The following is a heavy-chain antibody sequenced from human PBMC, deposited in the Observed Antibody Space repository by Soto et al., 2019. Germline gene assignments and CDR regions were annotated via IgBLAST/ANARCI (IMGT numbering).Heavy chain of an antibody. D-gene: IGHD3-16*02. V-gene: IGHV4-39*01. CDR3: ARTPSPVDPDYDYIWGSYSYGAFDI. J-gene: IGHJ3*02. CDR2: IHYSGST. Sequence: PSETLSLTCAVSGDSLTSGPHYWGWIRQPPGKGLEWIGSIHYSGSTFNTPSLESRVTMAVDTSKKQFSLKLRSVTAADTAVYYCARTPSPVDPDYDYIWGSYSYGAFDIWGQGTMVTVSS. CDR1: GDSLTSGPHY.